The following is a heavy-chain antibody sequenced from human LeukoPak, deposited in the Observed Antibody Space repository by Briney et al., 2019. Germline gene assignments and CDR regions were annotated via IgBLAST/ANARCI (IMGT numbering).Heavy chain of an antibody. Sequence: SETLSLTCAVYGGSFSGYYWSWIRQPPGKGLEWIGEINHSGSTNYNPSLKSRVTISVDTSKNQFSLKLSSVTAADTAVYYCARRSRIRYGSGSSPYYYYYYTDVWGKGTTVTISS. CDR3: ARRSRIRYGSGSSPYYYYYYTDV. D-gene: IGHD3-10*01. CDR1: GGSFSGYY. J-gene: IGHJ6*03. CDR2: INHSGST. V-gene: IGHV4-34*01.